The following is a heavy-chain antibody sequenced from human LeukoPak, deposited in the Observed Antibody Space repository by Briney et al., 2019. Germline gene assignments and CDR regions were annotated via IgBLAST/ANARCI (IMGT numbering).Heavy chain of an antibody. D-gene: IGHD3-9*01. CDR2: ISYTGRT. CDR3: AAERLRYFDWLMVY. J-gene: IGHJ4*02. Sequence: SETLSLTCTVSGDSVTSGDYYWSWIRQPPGKGLEWIGHISYTGRTDYNPSLQSRVTMSLDTSKNRWSLKLSSVTAADTAVYYCAAERLRYFDWLMVYWGQGNLVTVSS. V-gene: IGHV4-61*08. CDR1: GDSVTSGDYY.